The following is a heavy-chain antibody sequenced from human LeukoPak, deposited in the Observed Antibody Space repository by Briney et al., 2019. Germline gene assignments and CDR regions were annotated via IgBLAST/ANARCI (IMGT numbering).Heavy chain of an antibody. V-gene: IGHV1-18*04. CDR3: ARERERYSSSTSCLGFLDY. D-gene: IGHD2-2*01. CDR1: GYTFTSYG. Sequence: GPVHVSCQASGYTFTSYGISWVRPAPGQGLEWMGWISSYNGNTNYATKLHGRVTITTDTSTSTAYMKLRSLRSDDTAVYYCARERERYSSSTSCLGFLDYWGQGTLVTVSS. J-gene: IGHJ4*02. CDR2: ISSYNGNT.